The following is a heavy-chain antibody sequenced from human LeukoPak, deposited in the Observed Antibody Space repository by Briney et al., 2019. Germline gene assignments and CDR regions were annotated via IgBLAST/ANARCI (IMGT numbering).Heavy chain of an antibody. CDR2: ISGSGDST. D-gene: IGHD6-13*01. Sequence: HPGGSLRLSCAASGFTFSSYAMSWVRQAPGKGLEWVSGISGSGDSTYYADSVKGRFTISRDNSKNTLYLQMKSPRVEDTAVYYCAKDRGYSSSWYVFEYWGQGTLVIVSS. CDR1: GFTFSSYA. V-gene: IGHV3-23*01. J-gene: IGHJ4*02. CDR3: AKDRGYSSSWYVFEY.